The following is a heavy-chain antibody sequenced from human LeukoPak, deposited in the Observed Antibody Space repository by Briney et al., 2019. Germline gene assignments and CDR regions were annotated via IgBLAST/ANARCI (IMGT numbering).Heavy chain of an antibody. V-gene: IGHV3-21*01. CDR1: GFTFSSYA. Sequence: GGSLRLSCAASGFTFSSYAMSWVRQAPGKGLAWVSTISGGSGSTYYADSVKGRFTISRDNAKNSLYLQMNSLRAEDTAVYYCARSTTPDYWGQGTLVTVSS. J-gene: IGHJ4*02. D-gene: IGHD1-1*01. CDR3: ARSTTPDY. CDR2: ISGGSGST.